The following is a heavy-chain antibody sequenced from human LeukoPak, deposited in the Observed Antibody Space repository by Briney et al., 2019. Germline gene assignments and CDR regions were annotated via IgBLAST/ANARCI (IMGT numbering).Heavy chain of an antibody. V-gene: IGHV3-20*04. D-gene: IGHD2-15*01. J-gene: IGHJ3*02. CDR2: INWNGGST. CDR1: GFTFDDYG. Sequence: GGSLRLSCAASGFTFDDYGMSWVRQAPGKGLEWVSGINWNGGSTGYADSVKGRFTISRDNAKNSLYLQMNSLRAEDTAVYYCARAHCSGRGCYQRYDGFDIWGQGTVVTVSS. CDR3: ARAHCSGRGCYQRYDGFDI.